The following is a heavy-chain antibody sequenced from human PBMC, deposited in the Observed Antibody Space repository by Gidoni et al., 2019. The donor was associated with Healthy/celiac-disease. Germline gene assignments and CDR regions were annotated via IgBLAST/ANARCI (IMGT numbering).Heavy chain of an antibody. CDR1: GFAVSSNY. CDR3: ASSSGRQYYGMDV. Sequence: EVQLVESGGGLVQPGGSLRLSCAASGFAVSSNYMSWVRQAPGKGLEWVSVIYSGGSTYYADSVKGRFTISRHNSKNTLYLQMNSLRAEDTAVYYCASSSGRQYYGMDVWGQGTTVTVSS. D-gene: IGHD3-10*01. CDR2: IYSGGST. V-gene: IGHV3-53*04. J-gene: IGHJ6*02.